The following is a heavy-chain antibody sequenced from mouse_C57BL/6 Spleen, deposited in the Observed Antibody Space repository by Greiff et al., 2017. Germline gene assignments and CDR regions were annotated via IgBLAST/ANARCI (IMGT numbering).Heavy chain of an antibody. D-gene: IGHD2-4*01. V-gene: IGHV1-54*01. CDR3: ARWDDYDRHFDY. CDR2: INPGSGGT. J-gene: IGHJ2*01. Sequence: QVQLQQSGAELVRPGTSVKVSCKASGYAFTNYLIEWVKQRPGQGLEWIGVINPGSGGTNYNEKFKGKATLTADKSSSTAYMQLSSLTSEDSAVYFCARWDDYDRHFDYWGQGTTLTVSS. CDR1: GYAFTNYL.